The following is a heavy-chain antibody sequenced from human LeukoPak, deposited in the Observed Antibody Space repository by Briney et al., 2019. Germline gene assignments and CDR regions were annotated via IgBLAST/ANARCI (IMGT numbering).Heavy chain of an antibody. J-gene: IGHJ4*02. CDR3: ARHGYYYDSSHYYYFDY. D-gene: IGHD3-22*01. CDR2: IYHSGST. CDR1: GVSITSYY. V-gene: IGHV4-59*08. Sequence: SETLSLTCTVSGVSITSYYWSWIRQPPGKGLEWIGSIYHSGSTNDNPSLKSRVTTSVDTSKNQFSLKLSSVTAADTAVYYCARHGYYYDSSHYYYFDYWGQGTLVTVSS.